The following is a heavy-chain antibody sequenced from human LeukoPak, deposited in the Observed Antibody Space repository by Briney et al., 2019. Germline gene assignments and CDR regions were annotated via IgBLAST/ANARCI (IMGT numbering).Heavy chain of an antibody. CDR3: ARNSVAGTGNY. D-gene: IGHD6-19*01. Sequence: GGSLRLSCAASGFTFSSHAMSWVRQAPGKGLEWVSGISGRGDSTVYADSVKGRFTISRDNSRNTLYLQMNSLRPEDTAVYYCARNSVAGTGNYWGQGTLVTVSS. CDR2: ISGRGDST. CDR1: GFTFSSHA. J-gene: IGHJ4*02. V-gene: IGHV3-23*01.